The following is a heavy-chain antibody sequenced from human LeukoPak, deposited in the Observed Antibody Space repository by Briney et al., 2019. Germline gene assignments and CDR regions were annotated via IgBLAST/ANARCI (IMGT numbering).Heavy chain of an antibody. V-gene: IGHV3-48*03. J-gene: IGHJ4*02. CDR1: GFTFSSYE. CDR2: ISSGGNTI. D-gene: IGHD5-18*01. CDR3: AREGTAMVSFDY. Sequence: GGSLRLSCAASGFTFSSYEMNWVRQAPGKWREWVSYISSGGNTIYYADSVKGRFTISRDNAKNSLYLQMNSLRAEDTAVYYCAREGTAMVSFDYWGQGTLVTVSS.